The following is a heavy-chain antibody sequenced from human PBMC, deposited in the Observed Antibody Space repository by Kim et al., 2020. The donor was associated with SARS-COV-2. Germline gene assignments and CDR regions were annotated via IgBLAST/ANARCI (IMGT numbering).Heavy chain of an antibody. D-gene: IGHD3-10*01. CDR1: GYTFTNYY. J-gene: IGHJ6*02. CDR3: ARGVYGSGSEGGFGMDV. V-gene: IGHV1-46*01. CDR2: INPSGGST. Sequence: ASVKVSCKTSGYTFTNYYMKWVRQAPGQGLEWMGIINPSGGSTSYAQKFQGRVIMTRDTSTSTVYMELSSLRSEDTAVYYCARGVYGSGSEGGFGMDVWGQGTTVTVSS.